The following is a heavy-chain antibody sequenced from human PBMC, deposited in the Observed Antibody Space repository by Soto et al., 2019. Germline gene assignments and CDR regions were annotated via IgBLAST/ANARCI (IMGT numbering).Heavy chain of an antibody. CDR2: IYYSGST. CDR3: ALHGVYCSGGSCYVVYYFDY. CDR1: GGSISSGGYY. J-gene: IGHJ4*02. Sequence: PSETLSLTCTVSGGSISSGGYYWSWIRQPQGKGLVGIGYIYYSGSTNYKPSLKSRVTISVDTSKNQFSLKLSSVTAADTAVYYCALHGVYCSGGSCYVVYYFDYWGQGTLVTVSS. D-gene: IGHD2-15*01. V-gene: IGHV4-61*08.